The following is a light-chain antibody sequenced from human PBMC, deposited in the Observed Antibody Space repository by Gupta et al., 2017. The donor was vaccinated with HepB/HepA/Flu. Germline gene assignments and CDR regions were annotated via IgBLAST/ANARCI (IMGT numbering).Light chain of an antibody. CDR2: GAS. Sequence: DIQMTQSPSSLSASVGDRVTITCRASQSITTYLNWYQQKPGTAPKLLIYGASSLQSGVPSGFTGSGSGTDFTLTISNLQPEDFAIYYCQQSVRPPFTFGPGTNVDFK. V-gene: IGKV1-39*01. CDR1: QSITTY. J-gene: IGKJ3*01. CDR3: QQSVRPPFT.